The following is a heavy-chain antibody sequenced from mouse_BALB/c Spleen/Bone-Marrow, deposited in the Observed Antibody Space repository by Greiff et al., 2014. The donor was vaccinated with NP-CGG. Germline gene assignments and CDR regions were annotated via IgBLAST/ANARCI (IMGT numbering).Heavy chain of an antibody. J-gene: IGHJ3*01. Sequence: VQLKESGPVLVKPSQSLSLTCTVPAYFITSAYVWRWNRPFPGNHLGWVGYIHYSGSTHYNPTFKSRTSITRDTSKNQFFLRLNTETAEDTATYHCAREDRTAARFAYWGQGTLVTVSA. CDR1: AYFITSAYV. CDR2: IHYSGST. D-gene: IGHD1-2*01. CDR3: AREDRTAARFAY. V-gene: IGHV3-1*02.